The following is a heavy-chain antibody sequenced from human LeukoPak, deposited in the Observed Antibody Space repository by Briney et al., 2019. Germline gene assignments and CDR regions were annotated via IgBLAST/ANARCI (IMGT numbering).Heavy chain of an antibody. CDR3: AKSGGIAAAGEGY. J-gene: IGHJ4*02. D-gene: IGHD6-13*01. Sequence: GGSLRLSCAASGFTFSSYTMSWVRQAPGKGLEWVSAISGSGGSTYYADSVKGRFTISRDNSKNTLYLQMNSLGAEDTAVYYCAKSGGIAAAGEGYWGQGTLVTVSS. CDR2: ISGSGGST. V-gene: IGHV3-23*01. CDR1: GFTFSSYT.